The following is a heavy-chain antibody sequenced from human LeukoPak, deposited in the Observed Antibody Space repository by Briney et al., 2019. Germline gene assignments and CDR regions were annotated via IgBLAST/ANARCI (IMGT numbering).Heavy chain of an antibody. CDR2: IFGNGVTT. CDR1: GFTFSNFG. CDR3: AKGLGEFASAPDS. V-gene: IGHV3-23*01. Sequence: GGSLRLSCAASGFTFSNFGMSWVRQAPGKGLEWVSAIFGNGVTTYYADSVKGRFIISRDNSQNRPFLQVNSLRVEDTAVYYCAKGLGEFASAPDSWGQGTLVTVSS. J-gene: IGHJ5*01. D-gene: IGHD6-6*01.